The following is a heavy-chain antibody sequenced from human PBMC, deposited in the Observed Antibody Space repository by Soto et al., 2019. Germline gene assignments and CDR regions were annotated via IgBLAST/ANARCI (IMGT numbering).Heavy chain of an antibody. CDR1: GYTFTAYY. Sequence: ASVKVSCKASGYTFTAYYMHWVRQAPGQGLEWMGWINPNSGGTNYAQKFQGWVTMTRDTSISTAYMELSRLRSDDTAVYYCARDWSAEVLPDYLGQGNLVNLSS. CDR3: ARDWSAEVLPDY. D-gene: IGHD3-10*01. J-gene: IGHJ4*01. CDR2: INPNSGGT. V-gene: IGHV1-2*04.